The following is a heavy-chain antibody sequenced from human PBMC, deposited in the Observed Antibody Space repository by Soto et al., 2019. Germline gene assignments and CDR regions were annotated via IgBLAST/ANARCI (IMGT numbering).Heavy chain of an antibody. J-gene: IGHJ3*02. V-gene: IGHV4-31*03. Sequence: QVQLQESGPGLVKPSQTLSLTCSVSGASINHSDYYWSWIRQHPQRGLEWIAYIYYSGSTNYNPSLKSRITISVDSSKNQFSLKLSSMTAADSAVYYCAVVTGAFVIWGQGTMVAVSS. CDR2: IYYSGST. CDR1: GASINHSDYY. D-gene: IGHD2-21*02. CDR3: AVVTGAFVI.